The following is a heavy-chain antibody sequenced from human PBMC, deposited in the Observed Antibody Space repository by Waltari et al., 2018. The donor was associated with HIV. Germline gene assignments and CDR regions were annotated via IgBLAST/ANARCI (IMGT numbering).Heavy chain of an antibody. J-gene: IGHJ3*01. Sequence: QVQLVQSGSELKKPGASVKISCKASGYTFTSSSLNWVRQAPGQGLEWMGWINANPGNPMYAQGFTGRFVFSLDTSVSTTYLQIISLTAEDTAVYYCARDSGRGRAFDFWGQGTMVTVSS. CDR1: GYTFTSSS. CDR2: INANPGNP. D-gene: IGHD6-25*01. V-gene: IGHV7-4-1*02. CDR3: ARDSGRGRAFDF.